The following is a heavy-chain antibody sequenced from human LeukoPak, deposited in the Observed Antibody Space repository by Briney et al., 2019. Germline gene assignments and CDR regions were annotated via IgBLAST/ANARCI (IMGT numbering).Heavy chain of an antibody. Sequence: GASMKVSCRASGYTFTSHGISWVRQAPGQGLEWMGWLSGYNGDTKYAQKFQGRVTMTTETSTSTAYMELWSLRSDDTAVYYCARDPSNTSGRFWYLDAWGRGTLVTVSA. D-gene: IGHD6-19*01. CDR3: ARDPSNTSGRFWYLDA. CDR2: LSGYNGDT. V-gene: IGHV1-18*01. J-gene: IGHJ2*01. CDR1: GYTFTSHG.